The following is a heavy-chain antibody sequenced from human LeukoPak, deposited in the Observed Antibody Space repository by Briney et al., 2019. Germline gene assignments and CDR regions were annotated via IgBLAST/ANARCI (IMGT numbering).Heavy chain of an antibody. CDR2: IDYSGSA. Sequence: SETLSLTCTVSGGSISGTNYYWAWIRQPPGKGLEWIGSIDYSGSADYNPSLNSRLTISVDTSKNQVSLKVPSVTAADTAVYYCARRTYSYGFRFDPWGQGTLVIVSS. CDR3: ARRTYSYGFRFDP. D-gene: IGHD3-16*02. J-gene: IGHJ5*02. CDR1: GGSISGTNYY. V-gene: IGHV4-39*01.